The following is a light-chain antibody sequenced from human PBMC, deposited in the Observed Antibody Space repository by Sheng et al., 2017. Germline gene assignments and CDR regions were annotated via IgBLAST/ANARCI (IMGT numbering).Light chain of an antibody. CDR1: SSDVGGYNY. Sequence: QSALTQPASVSGSPGQSITISCTGTSSDVGGYNYVSWYQQHPGKAPKLMIYDVNNRPSGVSNRFSGSKSGNTASLAISGLQSEDEADYYCASWDDSLNGFYVFGTGTKVTVL. V-gene: IGLV2-14*03. CDR2: DVN. J-gene: IGLJ1*01. CDR3: ASWDDSLNGFYV.